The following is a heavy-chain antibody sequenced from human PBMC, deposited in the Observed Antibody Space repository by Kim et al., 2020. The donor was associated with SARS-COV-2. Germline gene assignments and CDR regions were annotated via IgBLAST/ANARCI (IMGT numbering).Heavy chain of an antibody. J-gene: IGHJ6*02. CDR2: TYYRSQWYN. Sequence: SQTLSLTCAISGDTVSSNSAAWNWIRQSPSRGLEWLGRTYYRSQWYNDYAVSVKSRITINPDTSKNQFSLQLNSVTPEDTAVYYCARDLKAAGHYFYYGMDVWGQGTRVTVSS. D-gene: IGHD6-19*01. CDR3: ARDLKAAGHYFYYGMDV. CDR1: GDTVSSNSAA. V-gene: IGHV6-1*01.